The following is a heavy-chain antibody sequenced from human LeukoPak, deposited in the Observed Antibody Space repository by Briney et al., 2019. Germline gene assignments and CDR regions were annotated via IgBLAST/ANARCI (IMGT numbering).Heavy chain of an antibody. V-gene: IGHV3-23*01. CDR2: ISGSGGST. CDR1: GFTFRSYA. D-gene: IGHD6-13*01. CDR3: AKAKPDPPKVYRAAAGTKYYYYMDV. J-gene: IGHJ6*03. Sequence: GGSLSLSCAASGFTFRSYAMSWVRQAPGKGLEWVSAISGSGGSTYYADSVKGRFTISRDNSKNTLYLQMNSLRAEDTAVYYCAKAKPDPPKVYRAAAGTKYYYYMDVWGKGTTVTVSS.